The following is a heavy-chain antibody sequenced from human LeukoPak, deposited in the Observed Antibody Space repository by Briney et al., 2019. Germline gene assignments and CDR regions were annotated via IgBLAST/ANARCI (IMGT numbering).Heavy chain of an antibody. CDR3: AAFTVANRAYDV. D-gene: IGHD4-23*01. Sequence: SETLSLTCTVSGDSISTGRFYWGWIRQTPGKGLEWIGSIFYNGATYYNPSLKSRVIISFDTPRNHFSLKLSSVTAADTAVYYCAAFTVANRAYDVWGRGAMVTVSS. V-gene: IGHV4-39*01. J-gene: IGHJ3*01. CDR2: IFYNGAT. CDR1: GDSISTGRFY.